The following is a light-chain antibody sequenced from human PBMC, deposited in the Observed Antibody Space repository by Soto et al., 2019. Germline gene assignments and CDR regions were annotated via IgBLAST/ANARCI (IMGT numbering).Light chain of an antibody. CDR3: QQYGGSPIT. J-gene: IGKJ5*01. V-gene: IGKV3-20*01. CDR1: QSVTTR. Sequence: IVLTQSPGTLSFSPGERVTLSCRASQSVTTRLTWYRHKPGQAPTILMSGESNRASGVPVRLSGSGSGTDLNLTIARLEPEDFALYYCQQYGGSPITCGLGTRLEIK. CDR2: GES.